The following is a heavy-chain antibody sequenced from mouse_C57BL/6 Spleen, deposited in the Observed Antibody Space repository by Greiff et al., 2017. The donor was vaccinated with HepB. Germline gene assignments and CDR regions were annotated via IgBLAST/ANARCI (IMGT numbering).Heavy chain of an antibody. Sequence: EVKLQESGPGLVKPSQSLSLTCSVTGYSITSGYYWNWIRQFPGNKLEWMGYISYDGSNNYNPSLKNRISITRDTSKNQFFLKLNSVTTEDTATYYCARGGYGWYFDVWGTGTTVTVSS. CDR1: GYSITSGYY. D-gene: IGHD2-14*01. CDR2: ISYDGSN. CDR3: ARGGYGWYFDV. J-gene: IGHJ1*03. V-gene: IGHV3-6*01.